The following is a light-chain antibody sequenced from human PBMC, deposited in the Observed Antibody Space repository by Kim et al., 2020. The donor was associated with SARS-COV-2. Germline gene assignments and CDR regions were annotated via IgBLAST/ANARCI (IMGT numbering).Light chain of an antibody. CDR1: NIGNKN. V-gene: IGLV3-9*01. CDR2: RDT. J-gene: IGLJ2*01. Sequence: VALGQTARITCGGNNIGNKNVHGYQQKPGQAHILVIYRDTNRPSGIPERFSGSNSGNTATLTISRAQAGDESDYYCQVWDSSIGVFGGGTQLTVL. CDR3: QVWDSSIGV.